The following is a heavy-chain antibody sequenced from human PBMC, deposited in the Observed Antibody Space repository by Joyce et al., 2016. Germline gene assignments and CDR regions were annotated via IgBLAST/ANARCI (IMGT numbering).Heavy chain of an antibody. CDR2: VHYSGST. V-gene: IGHV4-59*08. CDR3: ARHASVWYKVSWFDP. D-gene: IGHD6-19*01. Sequence: QVQLQESGPGLVKPSETLSLTCTVSGGSISSYHWSWIRQSPGKGLECIGYVHYSGSTSYNPALKSRVTISVDTSKRQLSLRLSSVTAADTAVYYCARHASVWYKVSWFDPWGQGTLVTVSS. CDR1: GGSISSYH. J-gene: IGHJ5*02.